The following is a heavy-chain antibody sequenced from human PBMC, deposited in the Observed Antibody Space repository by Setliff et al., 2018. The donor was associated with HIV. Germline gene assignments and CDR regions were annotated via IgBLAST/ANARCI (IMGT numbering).Heavy chain of an antibody. CDR1: GGSFPAYY. Sequence: SETLSLTCAVYGGSFPAYYWNWIRQPPGKGLEWIGEINYEGDTTYNPSLKSRVNMFIDTSKKQFSLKLSSVSAADTAVHYCGRLPGYYSGLSSYGYYAFDVWGQGTMVTVSS. D-gene: IGHD5-12*01. CDR3: GRLPGYYSGLSSYGYYAFDV. CDR2: INYEGDT. J-gene: IGHJ3*01. V-gene: IGHV4-34*01.